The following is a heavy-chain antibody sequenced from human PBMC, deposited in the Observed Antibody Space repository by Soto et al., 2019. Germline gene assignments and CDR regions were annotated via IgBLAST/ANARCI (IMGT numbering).Heavy chain of an antibody. J-gene: IGHJ6*02. CDR2: IHYSGSV. Sequence: QVQLQESDPGLVRPSQTLSLTCTVSGGSISVEHYHWIWIRQPPGKGLEWIGYIHYSGSVYYNPSLQSRLSMSVDTSKNLFSLKLDSVTAADTAVYFCVKEDDGGDRDYYGLDVWGQGTTVTVSS. CDR1: GGSISVEHYH. V-gene: IGHV4-30-4*01. CDR3: VKEDDGGDRDYYGLDV. D-gene: IGHD2-21*02.